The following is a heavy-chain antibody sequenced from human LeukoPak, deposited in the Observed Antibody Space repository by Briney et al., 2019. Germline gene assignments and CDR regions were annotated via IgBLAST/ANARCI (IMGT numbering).Heavy chain of an antibody. D-gene: IGHD3-22*01. CDR2: ISSSSSYL. J-gene: IGHJ4*02. Sequence: PGGSLRLSCAASGFTFSSYSMNWVRQAPGKGLEWVSSISSSSSYLYYADSVKGRFTISRDNAKNSLCLQMNSLRAEDTAVYYCARDEARTYDSSGYYDYWGQGTLVTVSS. CDR3: ARDEARTYDSSGYYDY. CDR1: GFTFSSYS. V-gene: IGHV3-21*01.